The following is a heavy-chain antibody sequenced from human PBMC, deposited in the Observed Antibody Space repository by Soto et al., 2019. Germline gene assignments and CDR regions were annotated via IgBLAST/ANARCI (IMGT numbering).Heavy chain of an antibody. J-gene: IGHJ4*02. CDR2: IYYSGST. D-gene: IGHD4-17*01. CDR1: GGSISSYY. V-gene: IGHV4-59*01. Sequence: PSETLSLTCTVSGGSISSYYWSWIRQPPGKGLEWIGYIYYSGSTNYNPSLKSRVAISVDTSKNQFSLKLSSVTAADTAVYYCARRYGASFDYWGQGTLVTVS. CDR3: ARRYGASFDY.